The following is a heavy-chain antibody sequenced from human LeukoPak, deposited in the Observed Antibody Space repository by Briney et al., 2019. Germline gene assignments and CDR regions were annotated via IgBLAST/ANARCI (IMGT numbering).Heavy chain of an antibody. Sequence: ASVKVSFNASVATFSSYAISWVRHAPGQGLGLMGRIIPIFGTANYAQKFQGRVTITTEESTSTAYMELSSLRSEDTAVYYCALTMVVTHPLDYWGQGSLVTVSS. J-gene: IGHJ4*02. CDR1: VATFSSYA. D-gene: IGHD4-23*01. CDR3: ALTMVVTHPLDY. CDR2: IIPIFGTA. V-gene: IGHV1-69*05.